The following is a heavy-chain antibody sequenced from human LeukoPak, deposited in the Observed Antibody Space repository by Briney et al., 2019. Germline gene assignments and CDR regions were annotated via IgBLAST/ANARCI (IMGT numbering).Heavy chain of an antibody. CDR2: INPSGGST. CDR1: GYTFTSYY. V-gene: IGHV1-46*01. J-gene: IGHJ6*03. D-gene: IGHD2-21*01. Sequence: ASVKVSCKASGYTFTSYYMHWVRQAPGQGLEWMGIINPSGGSTSYAQNFKGRVTMTRDMSTSIVYMELSSLRSEDTAVYYCARGHDPAYDYYYYMDVWGKGTTVTVSS. CDR3: ARGHDPAYDYYYYMDV.